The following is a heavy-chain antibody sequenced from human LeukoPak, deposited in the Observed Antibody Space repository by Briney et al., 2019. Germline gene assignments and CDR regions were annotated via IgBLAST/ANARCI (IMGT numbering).Heavy chain of an antibody. D-gene: IGHD3-10*01. Sequence: PSETLSLTCTVSGSSISSGSYYWSWIRQPAGKGLEWIGRIYTSGSTNYNPSLKSRVTISVDTSKNQFSLKLSSVTAADTAVYYCARDYYYGSGSYYNPYYYYMDVWGKGTTVTISS. CDR3: ARDYYYGSGSYYNPYYYYMDV. CDR2: IYTSGST. CDR1: GSSISSGSYY. J-gene: IGHJ6*03. V-gene: IGHV4-61*02.